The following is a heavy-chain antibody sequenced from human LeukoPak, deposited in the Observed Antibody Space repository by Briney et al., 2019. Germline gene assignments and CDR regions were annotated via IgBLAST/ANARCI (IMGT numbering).Heavy chain of an antibody. D-gene: IGHD1-14*01. Sequence: GASVKVSCKASGYTFTSYGISWVRQAPGQGLEWMGWIDAYSGNTNYVQNLLGRVTLTSDTSTTTAFMELRNLRYDDTAVYYCARDLSIRIDYWGQGTLVTVSS. CDR3: ARDLSIRIDY. CDR2: IDAYSGNT. J-gene: IGHJ4*02. CDR1: GYTFTSYG. V-gene: IGHV1-18*01.